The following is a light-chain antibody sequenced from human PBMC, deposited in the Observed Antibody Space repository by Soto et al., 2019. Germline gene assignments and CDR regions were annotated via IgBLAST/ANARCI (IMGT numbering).Light chain of an antibody. Sequence: DFVMTQSPDSLAVSLGERATIKCKSSQSVLYSSNNKNYLAWYQQKPGQPPKLLIYWASTRESGVPDRFSGSGSGTDFTLTISSLQAEDVAVYYCQQYYSTPPTFGQGTKVEIK. CDR1: QSVLYSSNNKNY. CDR3: QQYYSTPPT. CDR2: WAS. V-gene: IGKV4-1*01. J-gene: IGKJ1*01.